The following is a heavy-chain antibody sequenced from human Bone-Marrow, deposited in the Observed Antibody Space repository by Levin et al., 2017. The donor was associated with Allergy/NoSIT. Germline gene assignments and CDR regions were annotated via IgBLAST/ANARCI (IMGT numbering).Heavy chain of an antibody. CDR2: ISGSGGST. D-gene: IGHD4-17*01. Sequence: GESLKISCAASGFTFSSYAMSWVRQAPGKGLEWVSAISGSGGSTYYADSVKGRFTISRDNSKNTLYLQMNSLRAEDTAVYYCAKEISLGDYDYWGQGTLVTVSS. J-gene: IGHJ4*02. V-gene: IGHV3-23*01. CDR1: GFTFSSYA. CDR3: AKEISLGDYDY.